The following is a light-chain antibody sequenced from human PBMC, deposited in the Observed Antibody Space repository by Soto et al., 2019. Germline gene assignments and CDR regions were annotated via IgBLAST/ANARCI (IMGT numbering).Light chain of an antibody. CDR2: LAS. J-gene: IGKJ5*01. CDR3: QQRSNWPPIT. Sequence: EIVMTQSPLSLSVTPGEPASISCRASQSLLHSNGYNYLDWYVQKPGQSPQLLINLASNRASGVPDNFSGSGTGTDFTLTISSLEPEDFAVYYCQQRSNWPPITFGQGTRLDVK. CDR1: QSLLHSNGYNY. V-gene: IGKV2-28*01.